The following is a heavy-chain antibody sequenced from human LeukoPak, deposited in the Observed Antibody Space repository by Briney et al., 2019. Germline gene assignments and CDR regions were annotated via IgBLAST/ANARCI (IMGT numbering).Heavy chain of an antibody. CDR2: TYYRSKWYN. Sequence: SQTLSLTCAISGDXVSSNSAGWNWIRQSPSRGLEWLGSTYYRSKWYNDYAVSVKSRITINPDTSKNQFFLQLNSVTPEDTAVYYCARAPVGGGAYYFDYWGQGTLVTVSS. D-gene: IGHD1-26*01. J-gene: IGHJ4*02. V-gene: IGHV6-1*01. CDR1: GDXVSSNSAG. CDR3: ARAPVGGGAYYFDY.